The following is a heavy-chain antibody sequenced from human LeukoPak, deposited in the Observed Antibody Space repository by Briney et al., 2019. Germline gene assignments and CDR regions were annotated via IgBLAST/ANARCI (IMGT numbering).Heavy chain of an antibody. CDR3: AREGYCSGGSCYSPLNYFDY. Sequence: GGSLRLSCAASGFTFSSYSMNWVRQAPGKGLEWVSSISSGSSYIYYADSVKGRFTISRDNAKNSLYLQMNSLRAEDTAVYYCAREGYCSGGSCYSPLNYFDYWGQGTLVTVSS. J-gene: IGHJ4*02. V-gene: IGHV3-21*01. D-gene: IGHD2-15*01. CDR2: ISSGSSYI. CDR1: GFTFSSYS.